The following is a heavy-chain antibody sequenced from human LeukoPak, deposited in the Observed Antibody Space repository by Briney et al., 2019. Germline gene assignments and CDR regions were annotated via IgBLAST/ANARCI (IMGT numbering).Heavy chain of an antibody. V-gene: IGHV3-11*05. CDR1: GGSISSYY. D-gene: IGHD2-15*01. CDR2: ISGSTTYT. CDR3: ARDREVVAFDI. J-gene: IGHJ3*02. Sequence: LSLTCTVSGGSISSYYWNWIRQPPGKGLEWVSYISGSTTYTNYADSVRGRFTISRDNSKNSLYLQMNSLRAEDTAVYYCARDREVVAFDIWGQGTMVTVSS.